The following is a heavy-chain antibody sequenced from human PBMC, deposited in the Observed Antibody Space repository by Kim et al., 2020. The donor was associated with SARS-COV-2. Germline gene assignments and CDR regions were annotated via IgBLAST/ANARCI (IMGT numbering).Heavy chain of an antibody. CDR1: GFSLSTNGVG. CDR2: IYWDDDK. CDR3: ARSQDCTGDLCSSRWFDP. Sequence: SGPTLVNPTQTLTLTCTFSGFSLSTNGVGVGWIRQPPGKALEWLALIYWDDDKRFNSSLKTRLTITKDTAKNQVVLRMTNMDPVDTATYYCARSQDCTGDLCSSRWFDPWGQGPLVTVSS. J-gene: IGHJ5*02. D-gene: IGHD2-8*02. V-gene: IGHV2-5*02.